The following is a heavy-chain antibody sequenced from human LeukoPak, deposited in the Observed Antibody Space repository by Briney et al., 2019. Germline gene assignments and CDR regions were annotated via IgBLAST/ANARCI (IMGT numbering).Heavy chain of an antibody. J-gene: IGHJ4*02. Sequence: GGSLRLSCAASGFSLRDYSMDWVRQAPGKGLEWVSSISSSSRYTFYVDTVKGRFTISRDNAKNSLYLQMNSLRVEDTAVYYCARDEARGYDFRPQDHWGQGTLVSVSS. D-gene: IGHD3-3*01. CDR1: GFSLRDYS. V-gene: IGHV3-21*01. CDR3: ARDEARGYDFRPQDH. CDR2: ISSSSRYT.